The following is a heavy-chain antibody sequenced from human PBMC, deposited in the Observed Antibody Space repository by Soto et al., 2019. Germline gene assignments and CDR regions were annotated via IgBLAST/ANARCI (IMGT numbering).Heavy chain of an antibody. CDR1: GYTFTNYD. CDR3: ARGSIAAAKWFDP. J-gene: IGHJ5*01. V-gene: IGHV1-18*01. CDR2: ISAYNGNT. D-gene: IGHD6-13*01. Sequence: ALVKVSCKASGYTFTNYDFNWVRQAPGQGLEWMGWISAYNGNTNYAQKLQGRVTMTTDTSTSTAYMELRSLRSDDTAVYYCARGSIAAAKWFDPWGQGTTVTVSS.